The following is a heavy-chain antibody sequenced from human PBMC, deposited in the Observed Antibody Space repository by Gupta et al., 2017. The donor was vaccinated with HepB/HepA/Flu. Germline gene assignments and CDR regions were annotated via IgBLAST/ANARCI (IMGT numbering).Heavy chain of an antibody. CDR3: AKVGEYYDSSGYDTPLDY. V-gene: IGHV3-23*01. J-gene: IGHJ4*02. Sequence: EVQLLESGGGLVQPGGSLRLSCAASGFTFSSYAMRWVRQAPGKGLEWVSAISGSGGSTYYADSVKGRFTISRDNSKNTLYLQMNSLRAEDTAVYYCAKVGEYYDSSGYDTPLDYWGQGTLVTVSS. D-gene: IGHD3-22*01. CDR1: GFTFSSYA. CDR2: ISGSGGST.